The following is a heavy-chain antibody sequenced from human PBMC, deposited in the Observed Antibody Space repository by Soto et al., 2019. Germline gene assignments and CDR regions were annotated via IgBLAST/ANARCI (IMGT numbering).Heavy chain of an antibody. J-gene: IGHJ6*02. CDR2: ISSSGSTI. V-gene: IGHV3-48*03. CDR3: ARVGRSSEAFYYYYYGMDV. CDR1: GFTFSSYE. D-gene: IGHD3-3*01. Sequence: PGGALELTCAASGFTFSSYEMDWVRQATGKGLEWVSYISSSGSTIYYADSVKGRFAISRDNAKNSLYLQMNSLRAEDTAVYYCARVGRSSEAFYYYYYGMDVWGQGTTVPVSS.